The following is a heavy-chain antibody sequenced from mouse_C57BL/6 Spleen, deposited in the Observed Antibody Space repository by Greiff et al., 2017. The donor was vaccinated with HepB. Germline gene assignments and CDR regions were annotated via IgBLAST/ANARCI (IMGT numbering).Heavy chain of an antibody. CDR3: ARSGGQTAQATWFAY. CDR2: IYPGDGDT. Sequence: QVQLQQSGPELVKPGASVKISCKASGYAFSSSWMNWVKQRPGKGLEWIGRIYPGDGDTNYNGKFKGKATLTADKSSSTAYMQLSSLTSEDSAVYFCARSGGQTAQATWFAYWGQGTLVTVSA. J-gene: IGHJ3*01. V-gene: IGHV1-82*01. CDR1: GYAFSSSW. D-gene: IGHD3-2*02.